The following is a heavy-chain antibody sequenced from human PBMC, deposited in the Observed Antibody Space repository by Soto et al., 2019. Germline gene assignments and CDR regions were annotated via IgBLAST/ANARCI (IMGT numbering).Heavy chain of an antibody. Sequence: QVQLVQSGAEVKKPGASVKVSCKASGYTFTSYDISWVRQAPGQGLEWMGWISAYNGNTNYAQKLQGRVTMTTDTTTSTAYMELRSLRSDDTAVYYCARDREGIAARQHYYYGMDVWGQGTTVTVSS. D-gene: IGHD6-6*01. CDR1: GYTFTSYD. CDR3: ARDREGIAARQHYYYGMDV. CDR2: ISAYNGNT. J-gene: IGHJ6*02. V-gene: IGHV1-18*01.